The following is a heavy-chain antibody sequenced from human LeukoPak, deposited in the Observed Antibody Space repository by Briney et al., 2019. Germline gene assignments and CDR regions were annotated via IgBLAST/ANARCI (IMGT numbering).Heavy chain of an antibody. Sequence: SETLSLTCTVSGGSISSYYWSWIRQPPGKGLEWIGYIYYSGRTNYNPSLKSRVTISVDTSKNQVSLKLSSVTAADTAVYYCAREYSSGYYYYYMDVWGKGTTVTVSS. CDR1: GGSISSYY. D-gene: IGHD6-19*01. V-gene: IGHV4-59*01. CDR2: IYYSGRT. CDR3: AREYSSGYYYYYMDV. J-gene: IGHJ6*03.